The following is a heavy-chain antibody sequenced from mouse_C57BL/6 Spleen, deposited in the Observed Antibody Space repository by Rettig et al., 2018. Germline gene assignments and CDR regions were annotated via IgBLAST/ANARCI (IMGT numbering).Heavy chain of an antibody. Sequence: KVSGYTFTDHTIHWIQQRPEQGLEWIGYIYPRDGSTKFNEKFKVKATLTADKSSSTAYMQLNSLTSEDSAVYFCARYDYGPFDYWGQGTTLTVSS. J-gene: IGHJ2*01. CDR3: ARYDYGPFDY. V-gene: IGHV1-78*01. D-gene: IGHD2-4*01. CDR1: GYTFTDHT. CDR2: IYPRDGST.